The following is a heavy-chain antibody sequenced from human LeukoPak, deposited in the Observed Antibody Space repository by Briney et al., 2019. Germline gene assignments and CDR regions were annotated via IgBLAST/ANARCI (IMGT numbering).Heavy chain of an antibody. Sequence: GGSLRLSCAASGFTFSSYEMNWVRQAPGKGLEWVSYISSSGSTIYYADSVKGRLTISRDNAENSLYLQMNSLRAEDTAVYYCAELGITMIGGVWGKGTTVTISS. J-gene: IGHJ6*04. V-gene: IGHV3-48*03. CDR1: GFTFSSYE. CDR2: ISSSGSTI. CDR3: AELGITMIGGV. D-gene: IGHD3-10*02.